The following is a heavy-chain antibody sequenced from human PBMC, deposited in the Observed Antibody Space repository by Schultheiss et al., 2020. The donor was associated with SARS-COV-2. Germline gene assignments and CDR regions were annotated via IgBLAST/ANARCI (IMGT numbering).Heavy chain of an antibody. V-gene: IGHV1-2*02. CDR3: ARDYCSSTSCYYYYGMDV. J-gene: IGHJ6*02. Sequence: ASVKVSCKASGYTFTGYYMHWVRQAPGQGLEWMGWINPNSGGTNYAQKLQGRVTMTTDTSTSTAYTELRSLRSDDTAVYYCARDYCSSTSCYYYYGMDVWGQGTTVTVSS. CDR2: INPNSGGT. CDR1: GYTFTGYY. D-gene: IGHD2-2*01.